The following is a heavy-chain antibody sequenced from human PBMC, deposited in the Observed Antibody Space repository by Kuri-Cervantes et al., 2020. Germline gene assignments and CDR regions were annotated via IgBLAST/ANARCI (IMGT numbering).Heavy chain of an antibody. CDR1: GYSFTTYW. CDR3: ARRSYGSGSYYTHYAFDI. D-gene: IGHD3-10*01. Sequence: GGSLRLSCRVSGYSFTTYWIGWVRQMPGKGLEWMGIIYPGDSDTRYSPSFQGQVTISADKSISTAYLQWSSLKASDTAMYYCARRSYGSGSYYTHYAFDIWGQGTMVTVSS. J-gene: IGHJ3*02. CDR2: IYPGDSDT. V-gene: IGHV5-51*01.